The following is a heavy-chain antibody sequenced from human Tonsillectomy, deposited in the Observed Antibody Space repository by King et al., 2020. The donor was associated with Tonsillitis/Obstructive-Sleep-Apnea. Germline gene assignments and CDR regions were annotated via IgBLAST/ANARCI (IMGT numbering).Heavy chain of an antibody. V-gene: IGHV3-74*01. Sequence: VQLVESGGGLVQPGGSLRLSCAASGFTLSNYWMHWVRQAPGKGLVWVSRINSDGSSRTYADSVKGRFTISRDNAKNTLYLQMSSLRAEDTAVYYCARGPGDFWSGFINYWGQGTLVTVSS. CDR1: GFTLSNYW. CDR3: ARGPGDFWSGFINY. D-gene: IGHD3-3*01. J-gene: IGHJ4*02. CDR2: INSDGSSR.